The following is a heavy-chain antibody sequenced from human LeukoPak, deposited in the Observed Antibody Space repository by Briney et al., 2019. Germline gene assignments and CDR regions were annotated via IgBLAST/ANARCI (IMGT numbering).Heavy chain of an antibody. V-gene: IGHV3-23*01. CDR3: AKDHESDGYPCLDH. D-gene: IGHD3-22*01. CDR1: GFTFNNYA. J-gene: IGHJ4*02. CDR2: ISGNGRST. Sequence: GGSLRLSCAASGFTFNNYAMSWVRQAPGKGLEWVSAISGNGRSTYYADSVKGRFTISRDNSKDTLYLQMNSLRAEDTAVYYCAKDHESDGYPCLDHWGLGTLVTVSS.